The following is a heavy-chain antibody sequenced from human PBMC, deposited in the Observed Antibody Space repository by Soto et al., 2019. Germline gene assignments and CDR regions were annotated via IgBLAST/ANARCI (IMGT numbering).Heavy chain of an antibody. D-gene: IGHD3-22*01. CDR3: AKEGDYYDSSGHGYYFDY. Sequence: SVKVSCKASGGTFSSYAISWVRQAPGQGLEWMGGIIPIFGTANYAQKFQGRVTITADESTSTAYMELSSLRSEDTAVYYCAKEGDYYDSSGHGYYFDYWGQGTLVTVSS. J-gene: IGHJ4*02. CDR1: GGTFSSYA. V-gene: IGHV1-69*13. CDR2: IIPIFGTA.